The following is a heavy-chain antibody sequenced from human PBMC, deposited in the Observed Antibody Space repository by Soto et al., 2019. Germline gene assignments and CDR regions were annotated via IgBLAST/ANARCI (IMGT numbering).Heavy chain of an antibody. Sequence: XETLSLTCPVAGGSISSSSYYWGWIRQPPGKGLEWIGSIYYSGSTYYNPSLKSRVTISVDTSKNQFSLKLSSVTAADTAVYFCARSPLVGAILHWGQGTLVTVSS. CDR2: IYYSGST. CDR1: GGSISSSSYY. CDR3: ARSPLVGAILH. V-gene: IGHV4-39*01. D-gene: IGHD1-26*01. J-gene: IGHJ4*02.